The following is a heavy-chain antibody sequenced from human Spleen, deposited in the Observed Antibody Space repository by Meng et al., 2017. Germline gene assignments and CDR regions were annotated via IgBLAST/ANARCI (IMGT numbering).Heavy chain of an antibody. Sequence: QVHLVQSGADVKKPGASVKVSCKASGYTFTDHYMHWVRQAPGQGLEWMAWINPNSGATKYAKKFQGRVTVSRDTSISTAYMELRSLRSDDTAVYYCARDRDYEQNWFDPWGQGTLVTVSS. CDR2: INPNSGAT. J-gene: IGHJ5*02. D-gene: IGHD4-17*01. CDR3: ARDRDYEQNWFDP. CDR1: GYTFTDHY. V-gene: IGHV1-2*02.